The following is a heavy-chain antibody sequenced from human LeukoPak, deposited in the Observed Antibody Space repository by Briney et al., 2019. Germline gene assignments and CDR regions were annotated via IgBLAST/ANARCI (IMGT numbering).Heavy chain of an antibody. Sequence: SVKVSCKASGGTFSSYAISWVRQAPGQGLEWMGGIIPIFGTANYAQKFQGRVTITADESTSTAYMELSSLRSEDTAVYYCARSGYCSSTSCWWLDPWGQGTLVTVSS. D-gene: IGHD2-2*01. J-gene: IGHJ5*02. CDR1: GGTFSSYA. CDR2: IIPIFGTA. CDR3: ARSGYCSSTSCWWLDP. V-gene: IGHV1-69*13.